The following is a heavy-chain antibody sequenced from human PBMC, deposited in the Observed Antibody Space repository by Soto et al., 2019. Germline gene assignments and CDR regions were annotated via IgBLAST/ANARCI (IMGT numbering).Heavy chain of an antibody. D-gene: IGHD6-13*01. CDR1: GGSISSGGYS. CDR2: IYHSGST. J-gene: IGHJ6*02. V-gene: IGHV4-30-2*01. Sequence: SETLSLTCAVSGGSISSGGYSWSWIRQPPGKGLEWIGYIYHSGSTYYNPSLKSRVTISVDRSKNQFSLKLSSVTAADTAVYYCARDLIAAAGTGYYSGMDVWGQGTTVTVSS. CDR3: ARDLIAAAGTGYYSGMDV.